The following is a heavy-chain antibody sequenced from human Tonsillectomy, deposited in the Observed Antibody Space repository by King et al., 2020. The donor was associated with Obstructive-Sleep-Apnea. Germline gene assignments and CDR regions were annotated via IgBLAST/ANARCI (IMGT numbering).Heavy chain of an antibody. CDR3: ARVPYDSSGYYSQGGTGVY. Sequence: LQLQESGPGLVKPSETLSLTCTVSGGSISSSSYYWGWIRQPPGKGLEWIGSIYYSGSTYYNPSLKSRVTISVDTSKNQFSLKLSSVTAADTAVYYCARVPYDSSGYYSQGGTGVYWGQGTLLTVSS. J-gene: IGHJ4*02. CDR2: IYYSGST. D-gene: IGHD3-22*01. V-gene: IGHV4-39*07. CDR1: GGSISSSSYY.